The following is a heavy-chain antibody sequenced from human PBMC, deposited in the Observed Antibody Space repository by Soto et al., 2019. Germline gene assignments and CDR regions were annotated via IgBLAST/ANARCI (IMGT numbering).Heavy chain of an antibody. D-gene: IGHD6-19*01. CDR2: IIPILGIA. V-gene: IGHV1-69*02. CDR1: GGTFSSYT. CDR3: ARLIAVAGTSFEDY. J-gene: IGHJ4*02. Sequence: QVQLVQSGAEVKKPGSSVKVSCKASGGTFSSYTISWVRQAPGQGLEWMGRIIPILGIANYAQKFQGRVTITADKSTSTAYMELSSVRSEDTAVYYCARLIAVAGTSFEDYWGQGTLVTVSS.